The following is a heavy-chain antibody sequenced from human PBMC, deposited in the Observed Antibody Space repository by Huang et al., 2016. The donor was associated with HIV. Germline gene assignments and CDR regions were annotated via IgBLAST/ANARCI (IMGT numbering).Heavy chain of an antibody. CDR3: AKDGRGSGTYYDYFEY. CDR2: ISYEGSSK. Sequence: QVQLVESGGGVVQPGRSLRLSCAAFGFSFSKFDLHWVRPAPGKGREWVAIISYEGSSKYHADSWKCRFTISRDNSKNTVYLQMNSLRVEDTAVYYCAKDGRGSGTYYDYFEYWGQGTLVTVSS. J-gene: IGHJ4*02. D-gene: IGHD1-26*01. V-gene: IGHV3-30*18. CDR1: GFSFSKFD.